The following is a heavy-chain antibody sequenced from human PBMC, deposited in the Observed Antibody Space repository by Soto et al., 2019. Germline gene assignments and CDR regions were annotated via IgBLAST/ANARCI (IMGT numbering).Heavy chain of an antibody. D-gene: IGHD1-26*01. Sequence: SETLSHTCSFSGDSVTTHYLTWIRQSPERGLEWIAYMHYTGFSHYNPSLKSRLTISVDKSKNQFSLKLTSVTAADTAVYYCARTIKLTGFRGSYYFDYWGQGTLVTVSS. J-gene: IGHJ4*02. CDR3: ARTIKLTGFRGSYYFDY. CDR1: GDSVTTHY. V-gene: IGHV4-59*02. CDR2: MHYTGFS.